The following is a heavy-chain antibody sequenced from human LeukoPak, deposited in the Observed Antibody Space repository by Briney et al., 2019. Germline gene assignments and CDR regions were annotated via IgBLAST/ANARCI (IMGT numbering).Heavy chain of an antibody. D-gene: IGHD2-21*02. V-gene: IGHV3-21*01. J-gene: IGHJ4*02. Sequence: GGSLRLSCAASGFTFSSYSMNWVRQAPGKGLEWVSSISSSSSYIYYADSVKGRFTISRDNAKNSLYLQMNSLRADDTAVYYCARDATAIDAFDYWGRGTLVTVSS. CDR3: ARDATAIDAFDY. CDR1: GFTFSSYS. CDR2: ISSSSSYI.